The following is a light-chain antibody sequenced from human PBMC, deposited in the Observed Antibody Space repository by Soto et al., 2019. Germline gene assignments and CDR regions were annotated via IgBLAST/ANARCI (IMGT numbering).Light chain of an antibody. J-gene: IGKJ4*01. CDR3: QQYYHLPVT. CDR2: GAS. Sequence: IVMTQYPVTLCLSPCERATLSLSASQSVSSNLAWYQQRPGQAPRLLIYGASIRATGIPARFSGGGSRTESTLTISRVHSDDPAFYYWQQYYHLPVTFGGGTKVDI. CDR1: QSVSSN. V-gene: IGKV3-15*01.